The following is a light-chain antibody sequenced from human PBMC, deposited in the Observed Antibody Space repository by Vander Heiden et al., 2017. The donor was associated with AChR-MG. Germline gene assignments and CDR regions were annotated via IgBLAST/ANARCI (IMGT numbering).Light chain of an antibody. V-gene: IGLV2-14*01. J-gene: IGLJ2*01. CDR2: EVS. CDR3: SSYTSSSMV. Sequence: QSALTQPASVSGSPGQSITISCTATSSDVGGYNYGAWYLQHPGKAPKLMIYEVSNRPSGVSNRFSGSKSGNTASLTISGLQAEDEADYYCSSYTSSSMVFGGGTKLTVL. CDR1: SSDVGGYNY.